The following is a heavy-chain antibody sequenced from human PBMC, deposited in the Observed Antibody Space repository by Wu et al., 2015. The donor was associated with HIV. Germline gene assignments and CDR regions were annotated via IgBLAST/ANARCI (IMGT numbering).Heavy chain of an antibody. CDR1: GYSFTTYD. J-gene: IGHJ4*02. CDR2: MNPNSGNR. V-gene: IGHV1-8*03. D-gene: IGHD3-10*01. Sequence: QVQLVQSGAEAKKPGASVKVSCKASGYSFTTYDINWVRQATGQGLEWMGWMNPNSGNRVYAQKFVGRVTFTTNTSIGTAYMEVTNLRSEDTAVYYCARGRSYYGSGSYSDNWGQGTLVTVSS. CDR3: ARGRSYYGSGSYSDN.